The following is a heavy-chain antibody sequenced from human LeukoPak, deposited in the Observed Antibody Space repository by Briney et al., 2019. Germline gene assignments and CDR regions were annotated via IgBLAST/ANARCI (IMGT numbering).Heavy chain of an antibody. V-gene: IGHV3-48*03. J-gene: IGHJ4*02. CDR1: GFTFSSYE. CDR2: ISSSGGTI. D-gene: IGHD5-18*01. CDR3: ARETGYSYNTVDY. Sequence: GGSLRLSCAASGFTFSSYEMNWVRQAPGKGLEGVSYISSSGGTIYYADSLKGRFTISRDNAKNSLYLQMNSLRAEDTAVYYCARETGYSYNTVDYWGQGTLVTVSS.